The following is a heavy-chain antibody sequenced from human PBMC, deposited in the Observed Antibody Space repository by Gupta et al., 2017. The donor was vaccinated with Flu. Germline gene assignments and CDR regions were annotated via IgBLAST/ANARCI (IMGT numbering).Heavy chain of an antibody. CDR2: INAGDGNT. CDR1: GNTFTSYA. D-gene: IGHD4-17*01. J-gene: IGHJ4*02. Sequence: QVQLVQSGAGGKKPGASVKGFCKASGNTFTSYAMHWVRQAPGQRLEWMGWINAGDGNTKYLQNLQGRVTFTRETSANTAYMELSSLTSEETAVYYWGAVDYGDYWGQGTLVTVSS. V-gene: IGHV1-3*01. CDR3: GAVDYGDY.